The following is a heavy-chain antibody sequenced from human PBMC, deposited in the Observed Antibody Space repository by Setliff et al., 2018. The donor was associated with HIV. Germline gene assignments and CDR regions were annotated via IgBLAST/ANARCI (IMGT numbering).Heavy chain of an antibody. V-gene: IGHV4-34*01. CDR1: RGSFSHYY. CDR2: INQERTT. J-gene: IGHJ2*01. D-gene: IGHD1-20*01. Sequence: SQTLSLTCAVYRGSFSHYYWTWIRQSPGKGLEWIAEINQERTTFYNPSLRSRVTMSLDTSRNEVSLRLSSVTAADTATYFCARVRFNFDNVRCFDLWGPGTLVTVSS. CDR3: ARVRFNFDNVRCFDL.